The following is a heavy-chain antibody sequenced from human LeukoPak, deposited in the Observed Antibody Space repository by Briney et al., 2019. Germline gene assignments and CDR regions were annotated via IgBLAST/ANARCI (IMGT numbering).Heavy chain of an antibody. D-gene: IGHD4-17*01. CDR1: GFTFSSYS. J-gene: IGHJ4*02. CDR2: ISSISSYI. CDR3: EREASLDDYGDYVFDY. V-gene: IGHV3-21*01. Sequence: GGSLRLSCAASGFTFSSYSMNWVRQAPGKGLEGVSSISSISSYIYYADSVKGRFTISRDNAKNSLYLQMNSLRAEDTAVYYCEREASLDDYGDYVFDYWGQGTLVTVSS.